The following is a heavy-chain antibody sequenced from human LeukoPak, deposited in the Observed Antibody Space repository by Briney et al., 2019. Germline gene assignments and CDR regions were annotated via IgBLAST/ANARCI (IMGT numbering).Heavy chain of an antibody. CDR3: ATEVRESGASSRNAFDI. CDR1: GFTFSSYW. V-gene: IGHV3-74*01. Sequence: GGSLRLSCTASGFTFSSYWMHWVRQAPGKGLVWVSLIISDGSYTDFADSVKGRFTISRDNAQSTLYLQMNSLRAEDTAVYYCATEVRESGASSRNAFDIWGQGTVVSVSS. D-gene: IGHD2-15*01. J-gene: IGHJ3*02. CDR2: IISDGSYT.